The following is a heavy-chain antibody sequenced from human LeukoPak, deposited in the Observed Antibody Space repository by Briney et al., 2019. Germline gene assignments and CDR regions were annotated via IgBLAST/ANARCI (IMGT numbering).Heavy chain of an antibody. CDR1: GYTFTGYY. V-gene: IGHV1-2*02. CDR3: ATADLGGYSYGYGY. Sequence: GASVKVSCKASGYTFTGYYMHWVRQAPGQGLGWMGWINPNSGGTNYAQKFQGRVTMTRDTSISTAYMELSRLRSDDTAVYYCATADLGGYSYGYGYWGQGTLVTVSS. CDR2: INPNSGGT. D-gene: IGHD5-18*01. J-gene: IGHJ4*02.